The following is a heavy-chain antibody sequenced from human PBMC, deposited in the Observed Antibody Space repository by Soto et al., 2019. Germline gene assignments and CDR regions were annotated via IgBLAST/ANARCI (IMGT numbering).Heavy chain of an antibody. CDR2: IYYSGST. CDR1: GGSTSSGDYY. J-gene: IGHJ4*02. D-gene: IGHD6-13*01. CDR3: ARDLIAAAGPPYY. Sequence: SETLSLTCTVSGGSTSSGDYYWSWIRQPPGKGLEWIGYIYYSGSTYYNPSLKSRVTISVDTSKNQFSLKLSSVTAADTAVYYCARDLIAAAGPPYYWGQGTLVTVSS. V-gene: IGHV4-30-4*01.